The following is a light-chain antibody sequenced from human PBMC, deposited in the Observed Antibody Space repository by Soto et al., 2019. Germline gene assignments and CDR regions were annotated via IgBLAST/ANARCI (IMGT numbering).Light chain of an antibody. CDR1: QNIYFF. J-gene: IGKJ1*01. V-gene: IGKV1-39*01. CDR3: QQAYTVPLT. CDR2: HAS. Sequence: DIQMTQSPSSLPASVGDRVTITRRASQNIYFFLNWYQQRPGKAPNLLMYHASTLQSGVPSRFSGSGSGTDFTLTISSLQPEDSATYYCQQAYTVPLTFGQGTKVEVK.